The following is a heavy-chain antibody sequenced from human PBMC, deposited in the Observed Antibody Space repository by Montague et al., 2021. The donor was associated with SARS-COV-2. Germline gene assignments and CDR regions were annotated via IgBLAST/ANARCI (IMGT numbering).Heavy chain of an antibody. Sequence: SETLSLTCTVSGGSISSSSYYWAWIPQPPGKGLEWIGSIYYRGSTYYNPSLTSRAFISVDTSKNQLSLTPTSVTAADTAVYYCATQEDPSGWIPGPFDFWGQGTLLSVSS. CDR1: GGSISSSSYY. CDR3: ATQEDPSGWIPGPFDF. V-gene: IGHV4-39*01. J-gene: IGHJ4*02. D-gene: IGHD6-19*01. CDR2: IYYRGST.